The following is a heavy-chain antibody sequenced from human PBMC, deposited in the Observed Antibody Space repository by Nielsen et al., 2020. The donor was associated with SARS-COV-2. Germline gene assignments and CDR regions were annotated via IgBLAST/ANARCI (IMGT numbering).Heavy chain of an antibody. J-gene: IGHJ4*02. Sequence: DSVKGRFTISRDNFKNTLNLQMNSLRTEDTAVYYCAKSNVVRGIIGYYFEYWGRGTAVNVSS. CDR3: AKSNVVRGIIGYYFEY. D-gene: IGHD3-10*01. V-gene: IGHV3-30*02.